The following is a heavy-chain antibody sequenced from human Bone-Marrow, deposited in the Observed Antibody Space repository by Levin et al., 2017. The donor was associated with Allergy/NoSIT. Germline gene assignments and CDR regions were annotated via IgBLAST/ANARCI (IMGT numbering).Heavy chain of an antibody. V-gene: IGHV3-30*04. Sequence: QPGGSLRLSCAASGFTFSSYAIHWVRQAPGKGLEWVTLISYDGSKKSFADSVKGRFTISRDNSKNTVYLQMNSLRGEDTAVYYCARGHISVTMIFLDHWGQGTLVTVSS. D-gene: IGHD3-22*01. CDR3: ARGHISVTMIFLDH. CDR1: GFTFSSYA. CDR2: ISYDGSKK. J-gene: IGHJ4*02.